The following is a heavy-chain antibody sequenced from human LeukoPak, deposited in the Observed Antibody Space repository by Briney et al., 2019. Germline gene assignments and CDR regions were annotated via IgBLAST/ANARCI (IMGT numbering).Heavy chain of an antibody. V-gene: IGHV3-7*01. CDR3: ARVVGAGYFDR. Sequence: PGGSLRLSCAASGFTVSSNYMSWVRQAPGKGLEWVANINQDGSGKYYVDSVKGRFTISRDNAKNSLYLQMNSLRAEDTAVYYCARVVGAGYFDRGGRGTLVTVSS. J-gene: IGHJ2*01. CDR2: INQDGSGK. CDR1: GFTVSSNY. D-gene: IGHD1-26*01.